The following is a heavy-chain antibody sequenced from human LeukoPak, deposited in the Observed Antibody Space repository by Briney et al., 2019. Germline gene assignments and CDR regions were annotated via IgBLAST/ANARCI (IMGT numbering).Heavy chain of an antibody. V-gene: IGHV3-30-3*01. J-gene: IGHJ4*02. D-gene: IGHD6-19*01. CDR3: ARGPSVAGTDYYFDY. CDR2: ISYDGSNK. CDR1: GFTFSSYA. Sequence: GGSLRLSCAASGFTFSSYAMHWVRQAPGKGLEWVAVISYDGSNKYYADSVKGRFTISRDNSKNTLYLQMNSLRAEDTAVYYCARGPSVAGTDYYFDYWGQGTLVTVSS.